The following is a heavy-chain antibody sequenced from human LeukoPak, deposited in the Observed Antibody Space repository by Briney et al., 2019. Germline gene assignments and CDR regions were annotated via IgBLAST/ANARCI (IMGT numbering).Heavy chain of an antibody. CDR2: IYHSGST. CDR1: GYSISSGHY. D-gene: IGHD5-18*01. V-gene: IGHV4-38-2*02. Sequence: SETLSLTCAVSGYSISSGHYWGWIRQPPGKGLEWIGHIYHSGSTYYNPSLKSRVTISVDTSKNQFPLKLSSVTAADTAVYYCARDSTVQLWSSYWYFDLWGRGTLVTVSS. J-gene: IGHJ2*01. CDR3: ARDSTVQLWSSYWYFDL.